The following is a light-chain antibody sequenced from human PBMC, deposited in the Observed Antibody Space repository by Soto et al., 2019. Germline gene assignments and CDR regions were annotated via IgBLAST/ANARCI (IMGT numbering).Light chain of an antibody. CDR3: KQSYSTPN. CDR1: QSVSSN. V-gene: IGKV3-15*01. J-gene: IGKJ4*01. Sequence: EIVMAQAPASLSVSPGEVATLSCSASQSVSSNLAWYQQKPGQAPRLLIYGASTRATGIPARFSGSGSGTEFTLTISSLQPEDFATYYCKQSYSTPNFGGGTKVDIK. CDR2: GAS.